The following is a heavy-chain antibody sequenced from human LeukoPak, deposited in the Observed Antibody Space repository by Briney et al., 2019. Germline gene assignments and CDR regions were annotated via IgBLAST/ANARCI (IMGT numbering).Heavy chain of an antibody. CDR2: ISGYNGNT. J-gene: IGHJ4*02. V-gene: IGHV1-18*01. CDR3: ARAVPYYFGSGSTEEFDY. D-gene: IGHD3-10*01. CDR1: GYTFTSYG. Sequence: ASVKVSCKASGYTFTSYGISWVRQAPGQGLEWMGWISGYNGNTNYAQNLQGRVTMTTDTSTSTAYMELRSLRSDDTALYYCARAVPYYFGSGSTEEFDYWGQGTLVTVSS.